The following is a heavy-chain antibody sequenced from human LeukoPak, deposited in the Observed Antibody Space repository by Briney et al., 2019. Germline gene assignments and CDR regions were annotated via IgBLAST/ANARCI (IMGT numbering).Heavy chain of an antibody. CDR3: AKTVWSRLAAGLDS. J-gene: IGHJ4*02. CDR1: GGSISGSSYY. V-gene: IGHV4-39*01. CDR2: IYYRGST. Sequence: PSETLSLTCSVSGGSISGSSYYWGWIRQPPGKGLEWIGNIYYRGSTYYSPSLKSRVIMSIDTSKNQFSLKVNSVTATDTAVYYCAKTVWSRLAAGLDSWGQGTLVTVSS. D-gene: IGHD2-21*02.